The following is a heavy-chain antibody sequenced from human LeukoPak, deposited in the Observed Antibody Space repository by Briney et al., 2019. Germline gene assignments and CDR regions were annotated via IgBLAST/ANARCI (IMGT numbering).Heavy chain of an antibody. CDR1: GFTFSNAW. V-gene: IGHV3-15*01. D-gene: IGHD2-2*01. Sequence: GGSLRLSCAASGFTFSNAWMSWVRQTPGKGLEWVGRIKSKTDGGTTDYAAPVKGRFTISRDDSKNTLYLQMNSLKTEDTAVYYCTARYCRSTSCYGEYFQRWGQGTLVTVSS. J-gene: IGHJ1*01. CDR3: TARYCRSTSCYGEYFQR. CDR2: IKSKTDGGTT.